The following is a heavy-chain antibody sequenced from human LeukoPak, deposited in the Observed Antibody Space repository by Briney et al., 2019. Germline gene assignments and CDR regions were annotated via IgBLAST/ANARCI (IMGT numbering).Heavy chain of an antibody. V-gene: IGHV1-69*05. CDR3: ARRATIGPWFDP. J-gene: IGHJ5*02. CDR2: IIPIFGTA. D-gene: IGHD1-26*01. Sequence: ASVKVSCKASGGTFSSYAISWVRQAPGQGLEWMGGIIPIFGTANYAQKFQGRVTITTDGSTSTAYMELSSLRSEDTAVYYCARRATIGPWFDPWGQGTLVTASS. CDR1: GGTFSSYA.